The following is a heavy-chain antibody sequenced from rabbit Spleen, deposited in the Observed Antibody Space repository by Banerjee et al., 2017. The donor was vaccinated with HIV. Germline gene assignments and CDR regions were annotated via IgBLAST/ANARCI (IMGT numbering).Heavy chain of an antibody. CDR2: IAGSSTAFT. CDR1: GFSFSSSDY. Sequence: QEQLEESGGDLVKPEASLTLTCTASGFSFSSSDYMCWVRQAPGKGLEWIACIAGSSTAFTYSATWAKGRFTCSKTSSTTVTLQMTSLTVADTATYFCARDTGSSFSSYGMDLWGPGTLVTVS. D-gene: IGHD8-1*01. V-gene: IGHV1S45*01. CDR3: ARDTGSSFSSYGMDL. J-gene: IGHJ6*01.